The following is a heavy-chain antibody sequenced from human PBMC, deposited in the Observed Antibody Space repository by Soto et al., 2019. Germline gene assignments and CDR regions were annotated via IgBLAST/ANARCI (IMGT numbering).Heavy chain of an antibody. CDR3: ARVNAMIVDIGVRYFDY. D-gene: IGHD3-22*01. CDR1: GYTFTSYW. V-gene: IGHV5-51*01. Sequence: GESLKISCKGSGYTFTSYWIGWVRQMPGKGLEWMGIIYPGDSDTRYSPSFQGQVTISADKSISTAYLQWSSLKASDTAMYYCARVNAMIVDIGVRYFDYWGQGTLVTVSS. J-gene: IGHJ4*02. CDR2: IYPGDSDT.